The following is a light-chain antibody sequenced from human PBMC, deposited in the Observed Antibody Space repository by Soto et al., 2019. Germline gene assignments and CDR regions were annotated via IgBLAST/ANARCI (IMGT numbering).Light chain of an antibody. CDR3: AAWDDSLSGVV. CDR1: SSNIGSNY. J-gene: IGLJ3*02. Sequence: QSVLTQSPSASGTPGQRVTISCSGSSSNIGSNYVYWYQQFPGAAPKLLIYRSNQRPSGVPDRFSGSKSGTSASLAISGLRSEDETDYYCAAWDDSLSGVVFGGGTKLTVL. CDR2: RSN. V-gene: IGLV1-47*01.